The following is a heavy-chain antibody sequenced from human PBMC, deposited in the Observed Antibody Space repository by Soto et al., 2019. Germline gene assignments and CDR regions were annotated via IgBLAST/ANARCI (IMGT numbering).Heavy chain of an antibody. CDR2: IYTSGST. J-gene: IGHJ6*04. CDR3: ARDHGDIVVVSAAIYYHYCMDV. CDR1: GGSISSYY. Sequence: SETLSLTCTASGGSISSYYWSWIRQPAGKGLEWIGRIYTSGSTNYNPSLKSRVTMSVDTSKNQFSLKLSSVTAADTAVYYCARDHGDIVVVSAAIYYHYCMDVWCEATTVTVSS. V-gene: IGHV4-4*07. D-gene: IGHD2-2*02.